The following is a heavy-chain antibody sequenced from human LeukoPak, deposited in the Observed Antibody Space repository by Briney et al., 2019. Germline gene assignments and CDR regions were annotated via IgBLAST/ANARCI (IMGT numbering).Heavy chain of an antibody. CDR1: GFTFSSYA. CDR3: AARIYAVE. CDR2: ISYDGSNK. D-gene: IGHD3-16*01. Sequence: GGSLRLSCAASGFTFSSYAMHWVRQAPGKGLEWVAAISYDGSNKYSADSVKGRFTISRDNSKNTLYLQMNSLRADDTAVYYCAARIYAVEWGQGTLVTVSS. J-gene: IGHJ4*02. V-gene: IGHV3-30*04.